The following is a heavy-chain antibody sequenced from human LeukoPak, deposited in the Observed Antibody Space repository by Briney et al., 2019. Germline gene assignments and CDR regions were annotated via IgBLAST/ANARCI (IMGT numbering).Heavy chain of an antibody. CDR2: IYYSGST. J-gene: IGHJ3*02. Sequence: KTSETLSLTCTVSGVSISSGGYYWSWIRQHPGKGLEWIGYIYYSGSTYYNPSLKSRVTISVDTSKNQFSLKLSSVTAADTAVYYCAREITPYYYDSGDPQYAFDIWGQGTMVTVSS. CDR1: GVSISSGGYY. D-gene: IGHD3-22*01. CDR3: AREITPYYYDSGDPQYAFDI. V-gene: IGHV4-31*03.